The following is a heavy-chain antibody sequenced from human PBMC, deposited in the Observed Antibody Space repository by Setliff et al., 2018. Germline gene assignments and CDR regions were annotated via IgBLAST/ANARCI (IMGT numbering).Heavy chain of an antibody. CDR3: ARMSGFLTGYYYFDY. Sequence: SETLSLTCSVSGGSMSRSNYYWGWIRQSPGKELEWIGSVYYYSGVTYYNPSLESRLTISVDTSKNQFSLNLSSVTAADTAVYYCARMSGFLTGYYYFDYWGQGTLVTVSS. V-gene: IGHV4-39*07. CDR2: VYYYSGVT. D-gene: IGHD3-9*01. CDR1: GGSMSRSNYY. J-gene: IGHJ4*02.